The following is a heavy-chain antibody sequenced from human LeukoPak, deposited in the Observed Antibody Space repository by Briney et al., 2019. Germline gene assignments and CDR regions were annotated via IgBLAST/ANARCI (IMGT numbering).Heavy chain of an antibody. CDR1: GFTFSSYS. Sequence: GGSLRLSCAASGFTFSSYSMNWVRQAPGKGLEWVSSISSSSTSMYYADSVRGRFTISRDNAKNSLYLQMNSLRAEDTAVYYCAKERYESSGYYSDYWGQGTLVTVSS. CDR3: AKERYESSGYYSDY. J-gene: IGHJ4*02. V-gene: IGHV3-21*01. CDR2: ISSSSTSM. D-gene: IGHD3-22*01.